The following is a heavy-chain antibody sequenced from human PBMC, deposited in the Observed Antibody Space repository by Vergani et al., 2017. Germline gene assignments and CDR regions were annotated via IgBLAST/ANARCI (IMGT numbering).Heavy chain of an antibody. V-gene: IGHV3-48*03. CDR1: GFTFSSYE. CDR3: AREGSGYYDILTGYYIPFGMDV. Sequence: EVQLVESGGGLVQPGGSLRLSCAASGFTFSSYEMNWVRQAPGKGLEWVSYISSSGSTIYYADSVKSRFTISRDNAKNSLYLQMNSLRAEDTAVYYCAREGSGYYDILTGYYIPFGMDVWGQGTTVTVSS. J-gene: IGHJ6*02. D-gene: IGHD3-9*01. CDR2: ISSSGSTI.